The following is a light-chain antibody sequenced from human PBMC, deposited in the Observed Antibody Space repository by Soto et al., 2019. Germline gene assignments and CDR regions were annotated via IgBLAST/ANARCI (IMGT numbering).Light chain of an antibody. CDR1: QSVSSSY. CDR2: GAS. J-gene: IGKJ4*01. Sequence: EIVLPQSPGTLSLSPGERATLSCRASQSVSSSYLGWYQQKPAQAPRLLIYGASNRATGIPDRFSGSGSGTDFTLTISTLEPEDFAVYYCQSYTTSPPWLTFGGGTKVEI. V-gene: IGKV3-20*01. CDR3: QSYTTSPPWLT.